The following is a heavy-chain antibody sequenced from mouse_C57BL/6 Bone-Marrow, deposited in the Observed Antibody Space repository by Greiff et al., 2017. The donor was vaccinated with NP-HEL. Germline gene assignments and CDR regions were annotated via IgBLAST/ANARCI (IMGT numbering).Heavy chain of an antibody. CDR1: GFTFSDYG. V-gene: IGHV5-17*01. CDR2: ISSGSSTI. J-gene: IGHJ4*01. Sequence: DVKLVESGRGLVKPGGSLKLSCAASGFTFSDYGMHWVRQAPEKGLEWVAYISSGSSTIYYADTVKGRFTISRDNAKNTLFLQMTSLRSEDTAMYYCAMVTTGYYYAMDYWGQGTSVTVSS. CDR3: AMVTTGYYYAMDY. D-gene: IGHD2-2*01.